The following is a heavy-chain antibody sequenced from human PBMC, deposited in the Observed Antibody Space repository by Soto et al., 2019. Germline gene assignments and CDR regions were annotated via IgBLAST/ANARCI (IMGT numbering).Heavy chain of an antibody. J-gene: IGHJ4*02. D-gene: IGHD3-22*01. CDR3: ARDVLPSQYCYDSSVFGY. CDR1: GFTFSSYG. CDR2: ISYDGSYK. V-gene: IGHV3-30*19. Sequence: GGSLRLSCAASGFTFSSYGMHWVRQAPGEGLEWVAVISYDGSYKFYADSVKGRFTISRGNSKSTLYLQMNSLRAEDTAVYYCARDVLPSQYCYDSSVFGYWGQGTLVTVSS.